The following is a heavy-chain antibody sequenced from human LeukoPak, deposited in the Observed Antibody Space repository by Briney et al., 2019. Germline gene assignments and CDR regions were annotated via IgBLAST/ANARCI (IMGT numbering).Heavy chain of an antibody. CDR2: IHYTGST. D-gene: IGHD3-16*01. CDR1: GGSITGHY. Sequence: SSETLSLTCTVSGGSITGHYWSWIRQPPGKGLEWIGYIHYTGSTNYNPSLNSRITMPVDTPTKQFSLRLTSVTATDTAVYYCARLHALGAEEFDPWGQGALVTVSS. J-gene: IGHJ5*02. CDR3: ARLHALGAEEFDP. V-gene: IGHV4-59*11.